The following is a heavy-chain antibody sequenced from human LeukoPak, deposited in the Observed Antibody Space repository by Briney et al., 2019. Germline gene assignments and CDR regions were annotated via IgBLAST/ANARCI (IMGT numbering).Heavy chain of an antibody. Sequence: PGGSLRLSCAASGFTFSSYGMHWVRQAPGKGLEWVAFIRYDGSNKYYADSVKGRFTISRDNSKNTLYLQMNSLRAEDTAVYYCAKGFRWFGELLYAFDYWGQGTLVTVSS. CDR1: GFTFSSYG. J-gene: IGHJ4*02. D-gene: IGHD3-10*01. CDR3: AKGFRWFGELLYAFDY. V-gene: IGHV3-30*02. CDR2: IRYDGSNK.